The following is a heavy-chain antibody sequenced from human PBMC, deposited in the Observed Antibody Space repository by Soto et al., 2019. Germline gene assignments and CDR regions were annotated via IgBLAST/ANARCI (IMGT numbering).Heavy chain of an antibody. J-gene: IGHJ1*01. CDR1: GFTFSSYA. CDR2: ISGSGSST. V-gene: IGHV3-23*01. D-gene: IGHD6-13*01. Sequence: EVQLLESGGGLVQPGGSLRLSCAASGFTFSSYAMSWVRQAPGKGLEWVSAISGSGSSTYYADSVKGRFTISRDNSKNPLYLQMNSLRAEDTAVYYCEKDLYSSSWGYFQHWGQGTLVTVSS. CDR3: EKDLYSSSWGYFQH.